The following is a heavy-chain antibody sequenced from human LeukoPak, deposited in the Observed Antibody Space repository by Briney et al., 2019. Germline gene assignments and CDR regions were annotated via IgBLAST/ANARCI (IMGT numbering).Heavy chain of an antibody. CDR3: ARDKTILLWFGEEQKAVIGELIG. Sequence: PGGSLRLSCAASGFTFSDYYMSWIRQAPGKGLEWVSYISSSGSTIYYADSVKGRFTISRDNAKNSLYLQMNSLRAEDTAVYYCARDKTILLWFGEEQKAVIGELIGWGQGTMVTVSS. CDR1: GFTFSDYY. J-gene: IGHJ3*01. CDR2: ISSSGSTI. D-gene: IGHD3-10*01. V-gene: IGHV3-11*01.